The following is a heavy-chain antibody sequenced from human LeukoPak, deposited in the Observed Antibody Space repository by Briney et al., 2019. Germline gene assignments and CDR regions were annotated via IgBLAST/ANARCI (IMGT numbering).Heavy chain of an antibody. V-gene: IGHV3-30*04. CDR3: ARTGFNWNALFDY. Sequence: PGGSLRLSCAASGFTFSSYAMHWVRQAPGKGLEWVAVISYDGSNKYYADSVKGRFTISRDNSKNTLYLQMNSLRAEDTAVYYCARTGFNWNALFDYWGQGTLVTVSS. D-gene: IGHD1-20*01. CDR2: ISYDGSNK. CDR1: GFTFSSYA. J-gene: IGHJ4*02.